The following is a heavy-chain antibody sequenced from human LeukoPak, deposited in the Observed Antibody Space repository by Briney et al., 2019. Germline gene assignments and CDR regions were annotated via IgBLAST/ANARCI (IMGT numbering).Heavy chain of an antibody. Sequence: ASVKVSCMASGYTFTSYYMHWVRQAPGQGLEWMGIINPSGGSTSYAQKFQGRVTMTRDMSTSTVYMELSSLRSEDTAVYYCARDDYGGNSFVDYWGQGTLVTVSS. V-gene: IGHV1-46*01. J-gene: IGHJ4*02. CDR3: ARDDYGGNSFVDY. D-gene: IGHD4-23*01. CDR2: INPSGGST. CDR1: GYTFTSYY.